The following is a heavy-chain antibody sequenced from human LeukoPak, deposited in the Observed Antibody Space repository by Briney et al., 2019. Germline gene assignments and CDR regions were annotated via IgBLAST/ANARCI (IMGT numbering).Heavy chain of an antibody. CDR3: ARVSAYGDYAGTLDY. CDR2: IYYSGST. Sequence: SETLSLTCTVSGGSLTSYYWSWIRQPPGKGLEWIGYIYYSGSTNYNPSLKSRLSISVDTSKNQFSLRLRSVTAADTAVYYCARVSAYGDYAGTLDYWGQGTLVTVSP. D-gene: IGHD4-17*01. J-gene: IGHJ4*02. V-gene: IGHV4-59*01. CDR1: GGSLTSYY.